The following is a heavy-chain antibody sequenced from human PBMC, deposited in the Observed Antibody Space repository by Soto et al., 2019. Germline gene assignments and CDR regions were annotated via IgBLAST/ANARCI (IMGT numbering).Heavy chain of an antibody. CDR1: GYTFSSYG. V-gene: IGHV1-18*01. D-gene: IGHD6-19*01. Sequence: GASVKLSCNASGYTFSSYGISLVRQAPGQGLEWMGWISAYNGNTNYAQKLQGRVTMTTDTSTSTAYMELRSLRSDDTAVYYCARERIAVEVMGAFDIWGQGTMVTVSS. J-gene: IGHJ3*02. CDR2: ISAYNGNT. CDR3: ARERIAVEVMGAFDI.